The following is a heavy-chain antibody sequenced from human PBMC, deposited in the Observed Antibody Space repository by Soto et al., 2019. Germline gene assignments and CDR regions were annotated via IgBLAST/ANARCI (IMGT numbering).Heavy chain of an antibody. D-gene: IGHD3-22*01. J-gene: IGHJ4*02. Sequence: GGSLRLSCAASGFTFSSYEMNWVRQAPGKGLEWVSYISSSGSTIYYADSVKGRFTISRDNAKNSLYLQMNSLRAEDTAVYYCASGETHYYDSSGYYYFDYWGQGTLVTVSS. CDR2: ISSSGSTI. CDR1: GFTFSSYE. CDR3: ASGETHYYDSSGYYYFDY. V-gene: IGHV3-48*03.